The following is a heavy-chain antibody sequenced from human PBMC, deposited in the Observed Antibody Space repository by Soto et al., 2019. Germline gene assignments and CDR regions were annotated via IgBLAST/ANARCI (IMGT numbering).Heavy chain of an antibody. V-gene: IGHV3-23*01. CDR2: ISGSGGST. CDR1: GFTFSSYA. J-gene: IGHJ4*02. CDR3: EKVEEYSRSSGGIFVY. D-gene: IGHD6-6*01. Sequence: PGGSLRLSCAASGFTFSSYAMSWVRQAPGKGLEWVSAISGSGGSTYYADSVKGRFTISRDNSKNTLYLKMNSLRAEDTDVYYCEKVEEYSRSSGGIFVYWGQGTLLTVSS.